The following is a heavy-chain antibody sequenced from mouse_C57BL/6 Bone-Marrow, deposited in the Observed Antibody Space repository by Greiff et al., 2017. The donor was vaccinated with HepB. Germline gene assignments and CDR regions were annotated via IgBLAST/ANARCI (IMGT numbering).Heavy chain of an antibody. D-gene: IGHD2-3*01. V-gene: IGHV1-69*01. CDR1: GYTFTSYW. Sequence: VQLQQPGAELVMPGASVKLSCKASGYTFTSYWMHWVKQRPGQGLEWIGEVDPFDSYTNYNQKFKGKSTLTVDKSSSTAYMQLSSLTSEDSSVYVCANDGHSPLLYFDVCRTGATVTVSS. CDR3: ANDGHSPLLYFDV. CDR2: VDPFDSYT. J-gene: IGHJ1*03.